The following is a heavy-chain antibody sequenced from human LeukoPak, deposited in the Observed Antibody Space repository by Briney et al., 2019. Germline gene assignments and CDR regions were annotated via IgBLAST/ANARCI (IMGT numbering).Heavy chain of an antibody. CDR1: GFTFSSYS. D-gene: IGHD1-26*01. Sequence: GGSLRLSCAASGFTFSSYSMNWVRQAPGKGLEWVSYISSSSSTIYYADSVKGRFTISRDNAKNSLYLQMNSLRAEDTAVYYCAREEVGATPVEAFDIWGQGTMVTVSS. J-gene: IGHJ3*02. CDR3: AREEVGATPVEAFDI. V-gene: IGHV3-48*01. CDR2: ISSSSSTI.